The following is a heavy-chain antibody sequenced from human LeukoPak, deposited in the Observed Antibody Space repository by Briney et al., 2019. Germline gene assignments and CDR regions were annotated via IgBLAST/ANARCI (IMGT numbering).Heavy chain of an antibody. V-gene: IGHV4-34*01. J-gene: IGHJ4*02. CDR1: GGSFSGYY. D-gene: IGHD2-2*01. CDR3: ARAFSFDVGSGVVVVPAAGSFDY. Sequence: PSETLSLTCAVYGGSFSGYYWSWIRQPPGKGLEWIGEINHSGSTNYNPSLKSRVTISVDTSKNQFSLKLSSVTAADTAVYYCARAFSFDVGSGVVVVPAAGSFDYWGQGTLVTVSS. CDR2: INHSGST.